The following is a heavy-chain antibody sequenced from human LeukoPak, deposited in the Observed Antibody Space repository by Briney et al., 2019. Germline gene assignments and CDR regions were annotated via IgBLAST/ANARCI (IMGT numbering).Heavy chain of an antibody. CDR1: GFSFSNYG. J-gene: IGHJ6*02. CDR2: IAHDESNK. Sequence: GGSLRDSCAASGFSFSNYGMHWVRQGPGMGLEWVAVIAHDESNKNYADSVKGRFTISRDVSKNTLYLQMNSLRAEDTAQYYCARDRNYAVDVWAQGTTVTVSS. V-gene: IGHV3-33*01. CDR3: ARDRNYAVDV.